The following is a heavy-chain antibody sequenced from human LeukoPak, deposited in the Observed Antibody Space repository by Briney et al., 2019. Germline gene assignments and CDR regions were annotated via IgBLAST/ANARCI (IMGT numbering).Heavy chain of an antibody. D-gene: IGHD6-19*01. Sequence: GESLKISFKGFGYSLTSYWIGWVRQMPGKGLELIGIIYPGDSDTRYSPSFQGQVTISADKSISTAYLRWSSLKASDTAMYYCARQYSSGWYVGYWGQGTLVTVSS. CDR3: ARQYSSGWYVGY. CDR1: GYSLTSYW. V-gene: IGHV5-51*01. J-gene: IGHJ4*02. CDR2: IYPGDSDT.